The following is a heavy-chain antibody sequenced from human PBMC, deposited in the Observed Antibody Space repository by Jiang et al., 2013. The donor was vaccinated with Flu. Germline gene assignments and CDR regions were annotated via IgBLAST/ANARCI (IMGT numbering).Heavy chain of an antibody. V-gene: IGHV1-3*01. CDR3: ARDFGFQLLYY. D-gene: IGHD3-22*01. CDR1: GYTFTGFA. CDR2: INGGNGKT. J-gene: IGHJ4*02. Sequence: SGAEVKEPGASVKASCKASGYTFTGFAIHWVRQAPGQRPEWMAYINGGNGKTEYSQKFQGRVTITRDTSASTAYMELSSLRSEDTAVYYCARDFGFQLLYYWGQGTLVTVSS.